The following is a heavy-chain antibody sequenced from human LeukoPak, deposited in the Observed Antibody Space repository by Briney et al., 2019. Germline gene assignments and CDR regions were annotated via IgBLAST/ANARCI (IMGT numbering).Heavy chain of an antibody. V-gene: IGHV3-11*01. Sequence: GGSLRLSCVVSEFALTGNYMSWIRQAPGKEPEWVAYISSGSYSHYYADSVRGRFTISRDNSKNSLYLEMSDLRVEDTALYYCARGKRTFDPWGQGTLVTVTS. CDR3: ARGKRTFDP. CDR1: EFALTGNY. J-gene: IGHJ5*02. CDR2: ISSGSYSH.